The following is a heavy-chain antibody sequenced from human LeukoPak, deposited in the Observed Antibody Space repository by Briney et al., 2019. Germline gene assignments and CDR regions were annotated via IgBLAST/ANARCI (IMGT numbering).Heavy chain of an antibody. D-gene: IGHD6-19*01. CDR3: ARWSSGWYAADY. Sequence: KFQGRVTITRDTYASTAYMELSSLRSEDTAVYYCARWSSGWYAADYWGQGTLVTVSS. V-gene: IGHV1-3*01. J-gene: IGHJ4*02.